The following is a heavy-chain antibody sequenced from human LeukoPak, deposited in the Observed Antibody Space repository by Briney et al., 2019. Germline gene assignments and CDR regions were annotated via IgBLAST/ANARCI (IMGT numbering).Heavy chain of an antibody. J-gene: IGHJ4*02. CDR1: GFTFRSYA. D-gene: IGHD2-21*01. CDR2: ISGSGGSA. CDR3: AKGRCGGASCPPGY. V-gene: IGHV3-23*01. Sequence: GGSLRLSCAASGFTFRSYAMSWVRQAPGKGLEWVSVISGSGGSANYADFVKGRFAISGDNSQNTLHLQMDSLRAEDTAVYYCAKGRCGGASCPPGYWGLGTLVTVSS.